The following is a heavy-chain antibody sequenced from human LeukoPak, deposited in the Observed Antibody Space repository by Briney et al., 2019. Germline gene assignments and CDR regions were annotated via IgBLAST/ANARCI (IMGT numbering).Heavy chain of an antibody. CDR1: GLTFSSCA. CDR2: VSGSGGNT. CDR3: AKAGYDYSNINWFDP. V-gene: IGHV3-23*01. J-gene: IGHJ5*02. Sequence: GGSLRLSCAASGLTFSSCAMSWVRQAPGKGLEWVSAVSGSGGNTYYAVSVKGRFTISRDNSKNTLYLQMNSLRADDTAVYFCAKAGYDYSNINWFDPWGQGTLATVSS. D-gene: IGHD5-12*01.